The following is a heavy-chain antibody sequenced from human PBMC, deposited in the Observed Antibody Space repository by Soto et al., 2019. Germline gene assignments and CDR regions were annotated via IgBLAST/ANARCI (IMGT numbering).Heavy chain of an antibody. CDR1: GGSISINSYY. CDR2: IYYSGIT. CDR3: ARHVGSSYGRIDY. J-gene: IGHJ4*02. V-gene: IGHV4-39*02. Sequence: SETLSLTCTVSGGSISINSYYWGWIRQPPGKGLEWIGSIYYSGITYYNPSLKSRVTISVDTSNNRFSLKLTSVTAADTAVFYCARHVGSSYGRIDYWGQGTLV. D-gene: IGHD5-18*01.